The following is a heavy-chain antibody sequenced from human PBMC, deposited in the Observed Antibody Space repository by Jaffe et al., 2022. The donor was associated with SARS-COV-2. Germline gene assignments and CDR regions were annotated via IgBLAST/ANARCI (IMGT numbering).Heavy chain of an antibody. CDR2: ISWNSGSI. Sequence: EVQLVESGGGLVQPGRSLRLSCAASGFTFDDYAMHWVRQAPGKGLEWVSGISWNSGSIGYADSVKGRFTISRDNAKNSLYLQMNSLRAEDTALYYCAKDLVPAAPLAHAGSFDYWGQGTLVTVSS. CDR1: GFTFDDYA. D-gene: IGHD2-2*01. J-gene: IGHJ4*02. V-gene: IGHV3-9*01. CDR3: AKDLVPAAPLAHAGSFDY.